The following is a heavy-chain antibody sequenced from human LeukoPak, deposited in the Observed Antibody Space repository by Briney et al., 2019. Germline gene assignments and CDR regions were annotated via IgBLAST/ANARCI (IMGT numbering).Heavy chain of an antibody. Sequence: GGSLRLSCAASGFTFSSYGMHWVRQAPGKGLEWVAVIWYDGSNKYYADSVKGRFTISRDNAKNSLYLQMNSLRAEDTALYYCARMYYYDSSGYLDYWGQGTLVTVSS. D-gene: IGHD3-22*01. J-gene: IGHJ4*02. CDR2: IWYDGSNK. V-gene: IGHV3-33*01. CDR1: GFTFSSYG. CDR3: ARMYYYDSSGYLDY.